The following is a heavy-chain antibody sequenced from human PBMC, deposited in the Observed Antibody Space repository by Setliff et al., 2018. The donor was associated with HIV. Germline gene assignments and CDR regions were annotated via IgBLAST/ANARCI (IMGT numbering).Heavy chain of an antibody. V-gene: IGHV5-51*01. CDR3: ARHFSVARDAFDI. CDR1: GYSFTNFW. J-gene: IGHJ3*02. CDR2: FYPGDFDI. D-gene: IGHD5-12*01. Sequence: GESLKISCRGSGYSFTNFWIGWVRQKPGKGLEWMGIFYPGDFDIRYSPSFEGQVTMSGDKSISTAYLKWSSLKASDSAMYYCARHFSVARDAFDIWGQGTMVTVSS.